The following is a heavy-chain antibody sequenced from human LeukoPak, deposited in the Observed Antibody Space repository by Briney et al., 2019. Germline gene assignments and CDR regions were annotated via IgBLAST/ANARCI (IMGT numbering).Heavy chain of an antibody. CDR2: IYSGGST. J-gene: IGHJ5*02. Sequence: PGGSLRLSCAASGFTFSSYWMHWVRQAPGKGLEWVSIIYSGGSTYYADSVKGRFTISRDNSKNTLYLQMNSLRAEDTAIYYCARDRWFDPWGQGTLVTVSS. CDR3: ARDRWFDP. CDR1: GFTFSSYW. V-gene: IGHV3-66*01.